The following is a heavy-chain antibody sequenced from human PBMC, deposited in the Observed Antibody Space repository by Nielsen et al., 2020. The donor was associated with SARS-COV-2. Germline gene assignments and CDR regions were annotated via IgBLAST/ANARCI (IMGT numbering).Heavy chain of an antibody. CDR3: ARKSSGYFMVDY. J-gene: IGHJ4*02. CDR2: IWYDGSNK. D-gene: IGHD3-22*01. V-gene: IGHV3-33*01. Sequence: WIRQPPGKGLEWVAVIWYDGSNKYYADSVKGRFTISRDNSKNTLYLQMNSLRAEDTAVYYCARKSSGYFMVDYWGQGTLVTVSS.